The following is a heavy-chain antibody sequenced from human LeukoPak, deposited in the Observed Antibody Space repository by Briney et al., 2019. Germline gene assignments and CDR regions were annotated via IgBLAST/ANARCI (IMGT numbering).Heavy chain of an antibody. J-gene: IGHJ3*02. V-gene: IGHV4-4*07. D-gene: IGHD2-15*01. CDR2: IYTSGST. CDR3: ARDIVVEVAQRDDAFDI. Sequence: SETLSLTCTVSGGSLSSYYWSWIRQPAGKGLEWIGRIYTSGSTNYNPSLKSRVTMSVDTSKNQFSLKLSSVTAADTAVYYCARDIVVEVAQRDDAFDIWGQGTMVTVSS. CDR1: GGSLSSYY.